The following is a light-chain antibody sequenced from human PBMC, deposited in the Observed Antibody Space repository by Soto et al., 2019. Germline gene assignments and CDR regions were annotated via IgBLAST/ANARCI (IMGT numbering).Light chain of an antibody. CDR3: LQTYTVPRT. CDR1: QSISTS. CDR2: DAS. V-gene: IGKV1-39*01. J-gene: IGKJ2*01. Sequence: DIQMTQSPSSLSASVGDRVTITCRASQSISTSLCWFQQKPGRAPKLLMSDASTLQSRVPSRFSGSVFGTDFTLTISSLQPEDFAAYYCLQTYTVPRTFGQGTSLDIK.